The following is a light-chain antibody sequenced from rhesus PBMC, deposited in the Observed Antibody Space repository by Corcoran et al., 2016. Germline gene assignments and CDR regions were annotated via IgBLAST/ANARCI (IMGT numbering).Light chain of an antibody. J-gene: IGKJ3*01. CDR1: QSLVHSNGNTY. Sequence: DVVMTQSPLSLPITPGQPASISCRSSQSLVHSNGNTYLSWYQQKPGQPPRRLIYEVSNRDSGVPDRFSGSGAGTDFTRKISRVEAEDVGVYYCGQGTNVPPFTFGPGTKLDIK. CDR2: EVS. CDR3: GQGTNVPPFT. V-gene: IGKV2-65*01.